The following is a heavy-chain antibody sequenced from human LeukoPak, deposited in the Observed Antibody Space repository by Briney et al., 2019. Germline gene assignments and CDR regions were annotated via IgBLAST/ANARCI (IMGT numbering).Heavy chain of an antibody. CDR2: VSAYNGNT. CDR1: VYTFTGFD. V-gene: IGHV1-18*04. CDR3: ARDSGAHKYSSGWPFDY. J-gene: IGHJ4*02. D-gene: IGHD6-19*01. Sequence: ASVNVSCKASVYTFTGFDMHWAGPATGQGREWMGWVSAYNGNTNNAQKLQGRVTMTTDTSTSTAYMELRSLRSDDTAVYYCARDSGAHKYSSGWPFDYWGQGTLVTVSS.